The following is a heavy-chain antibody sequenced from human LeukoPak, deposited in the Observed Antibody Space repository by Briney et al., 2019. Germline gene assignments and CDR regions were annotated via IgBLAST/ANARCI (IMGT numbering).Heavy chain of an antibody. D-gene: IGHD2-21*01. Sequence: GGPLRLSCAASGFTFSTYSMNWVRQAPGKGLEWVSSITSSSTYIYYADSVKGRFTISRDNAENSLFLQMNSLRVEDTAVYYCARDPPGDYGMDVWGQGTTVTVSS. CDR1: GFTFSTYS. V-gene: IGHV3-21*01. J-gene: IGHJ6*02. CDR2: ITSSSTYI. CDR3: ARDPPGDYGMDV.